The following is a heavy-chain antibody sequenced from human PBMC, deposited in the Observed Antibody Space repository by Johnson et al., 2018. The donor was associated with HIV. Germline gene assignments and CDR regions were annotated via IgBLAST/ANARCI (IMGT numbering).Heavy chain of an antibody. D-gene: IGHD5-12*01. CDR3: TSEWDIVATISPDAFDI. J-gene: IGHJ3*02. CDR2: ISYDGSDK. Sequence: VQLVESGGGVVQPGRSLRLSCAVSGFTFNNYPMHWVRQAPAKGLEWVAVISYDGSDKYYADSVKGRFTISRDNSKNTLYMQMNSLKTEDTAVYYCTSEWDIVATISPDAFDIWGQGTMVTVSS. V-gene: IGHV3-30*04. CDR1: GFTFNNYP.